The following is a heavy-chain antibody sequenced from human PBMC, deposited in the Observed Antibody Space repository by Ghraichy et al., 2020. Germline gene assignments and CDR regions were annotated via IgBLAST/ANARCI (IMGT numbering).Heavy chain of an antibody. CDR1: GFTFSRYG. J-gene: IGHJ4*01. Sequence: GESLNISCAASGFTFSRYGMHWVRPAPGKGLEWVDVISYDGSNKYYADSVKGRFTIPRDNSTNTLYLQMNSLRAEDTVVYYCATRATEIAHTWAPYYFDYWSHGPLVPVSS. V-gene: IGHV3-30*03. CDR2: ISYDGSNK. CDR3: ATRATEIAHTWAPYYFDY. D-gene: IGHD6-13*01.